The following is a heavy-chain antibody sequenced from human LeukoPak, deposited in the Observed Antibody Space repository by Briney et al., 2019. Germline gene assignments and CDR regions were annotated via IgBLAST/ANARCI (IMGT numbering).Heavy chain of an antibody. CDR2: IYSGGGT. D-gene: IGHD6-19*01. J-gene: IGHJ4*02. Sequence: GGSLRLSCAVSGFTVSSNYMSWVRQAPGKGLEWVSLIYSGGGTYYADSVRGRFTISRDDSKNTLYLQMNSLRAEDTAVYYCARDRVAVAGTGFVDYWGQGTLVTVSS. CDR1: GFTVSSNY. CDR3: ARDRVAVAGTGFVDY. V-gene: IGHV3-53*01.